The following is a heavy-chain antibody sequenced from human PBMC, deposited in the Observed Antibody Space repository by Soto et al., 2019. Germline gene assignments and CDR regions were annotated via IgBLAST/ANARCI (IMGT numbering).Heavy chain of an antibody. CDR1: GYTFTSYG. Sequence: QVQLVQSGAEVKKPGASVKVSCKASGYTFTSYGISCVRQAPGPGLEWMGWISAYNGNTNYAQKLQGRVTMTTDTSTSTAYMELRSLRADDTAVYYCARGPYSSPPENWFDPWGQGTLVTVSS. V-gene: IGHV1-18*04. CDR3: ARGPYSSPPENWFDP. D-gene: IGHD6-13*01. CDR2: ISAYNGNT. J-gene: IGHJ5*02.